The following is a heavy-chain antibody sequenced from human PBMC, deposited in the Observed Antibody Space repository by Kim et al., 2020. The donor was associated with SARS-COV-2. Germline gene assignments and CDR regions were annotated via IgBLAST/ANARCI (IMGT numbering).Heavy chain of an antibody. V-gene: IGHV1-69*10. J-gene: IGHJ4*02. CDR3: ARDDSSGY. CDR1: GGTFSSYA. CDR2: IIPILGIA. D-gene: IGHD3-22*01. Sequence: SVKVSCKASGGTFSSYAISWVRQAPGPGLEWMGWIIPILGIANYAQKFQGRVTITAEKSTCTAYMELSRLRSEDTAVYYCARDDSSGYCGQGTLVSGFS.